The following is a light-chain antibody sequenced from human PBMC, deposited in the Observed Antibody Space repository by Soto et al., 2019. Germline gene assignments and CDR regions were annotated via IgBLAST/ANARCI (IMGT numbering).Light chain of an antibody. CDR2: EVS. V-gene: IGLV2-14*01. Sequence: QSALTQPASVSGSPGQSITISCTGTSSDVGGYNYVSWYQQHPGKAPKLMIYEVSNRPSGVSNRFSGSKSGNTASLTISGLQAEDEAEYYCSSYTSSSIPVVFGGGTKLTVL. CDR1: SSDVGGYNY. J-gene: IGLJ2*01. CDR3: SSYTSSSIPVV.